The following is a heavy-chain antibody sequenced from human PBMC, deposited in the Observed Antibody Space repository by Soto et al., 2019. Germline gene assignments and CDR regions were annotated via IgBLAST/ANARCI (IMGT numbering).Heavy chain of an antibody. CDR1: GGSISSGGYY. J-gene: IGHJ4*02. Sequence: PSETLSLTCTVSGGSISSGGYYWSWIRQHLGKGLEWIGYIYYSGSTYYNPSLKSRVTISVDTSKNQFSLKLSSVTAADTAVYYCARDPVPRGYFDYWGQGTLVTVSS. D-gene: IGHD3-10*01. V-gene: IGHV4-31*03. CDR2: IYYSGST. CDR3: ARDPVPRGYFDY.